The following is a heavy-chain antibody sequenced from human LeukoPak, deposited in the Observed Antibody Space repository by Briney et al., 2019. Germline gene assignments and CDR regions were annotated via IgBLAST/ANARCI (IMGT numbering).Heavy chain of an antibody. CDR2: IYYSGST. V-gene: IGHV4-30-4*01. J-gene: IGHJ6*02. Sequence: SETLSLTCAVSGGSISSSNWSSWTRQPPGKGLEWIGYIYYSGSTYYNPSLKSRVTISVDTSKNQFSLKLSSVTAADTAVYYCARANWYYGMDVWGQGTTVTVSS. CDR1: GGSISSSNW. CDR3: ARANWYYGMDV. D-gene: IGHD2-8*01.